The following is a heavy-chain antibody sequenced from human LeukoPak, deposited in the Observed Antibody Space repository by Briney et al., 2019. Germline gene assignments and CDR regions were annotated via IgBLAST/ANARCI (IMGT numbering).Heavy chain of an antibody. V-gene: IGHV3-33*08. CDR3: ATDRATQYFDY. D-gene: IGHD2-15*01. CDR1: GFTFRSYA. Sequence: GGSLRLSCAASGFTFRSYAMSWVRQAPGKGLEWVAFIWYDGSNKYYADSVKGRFTISRDNSRNTLFLQMNSLRAEDTAVYYCATDRATQYFDYWGQGTLVSVSS. J-gene: IGHJ4*02. CDR2: IWYDGSNK.